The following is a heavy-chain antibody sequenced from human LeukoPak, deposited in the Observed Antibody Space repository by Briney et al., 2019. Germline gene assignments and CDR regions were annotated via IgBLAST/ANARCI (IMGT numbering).Heavy chain of an antibody. CDR3: ARVGSCTNGVCYNPFDY. Sequence: GGSLRLPCAASGFIFSDYYMSWIRQAPGKGLEWVSYISSSGSTTYYADSVKGRFTISRDNAKNSLYLQMNSLRAEDTAVYYCARVGSCTNGVCYNPFDYWGQGTLVTVSS. CDR2: ISSSGSTT. J-gene: IGHJ4*02. D-gene: IGHD2-8*01. CDR1: GFIFSDYY. V-gene: IGHV3-11*04.